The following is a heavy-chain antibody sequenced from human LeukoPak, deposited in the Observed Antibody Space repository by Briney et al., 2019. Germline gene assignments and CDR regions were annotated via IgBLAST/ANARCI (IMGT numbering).Heavy chain of an antibody. V-gene: IGHV3-9*01. D-gene: IGHD2-2*01. CDR2: ISWNSGSI. CDR3: AKELGYCSSTSCYGAFGI. J-gene: IGHJ3*02. CDR1: GFTFDDYA. Sequence: GGSLRLSCAASGFTFDDYAMHWVRQAPGKGLEWVSGISWNSGSIGYADSVKGRFTISRDNAKNSLYLQMNSLRAEDTALYYCAKELGYCSSTSCYGAFGIWGQGTMVTVSS.